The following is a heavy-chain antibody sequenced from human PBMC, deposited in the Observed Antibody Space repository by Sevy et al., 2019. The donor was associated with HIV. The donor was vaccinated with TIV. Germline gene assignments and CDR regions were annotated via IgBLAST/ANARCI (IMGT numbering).Heavy chain of an antibody. CDR2: IYHSGRT. CDR1: GGSISSGGYS. Sequence: SETLSLTCAVSGGSISSGGYSWSWIRQPPGKGLEWIGYIYHSGRTYYNPSLKSRVTISVDRSKNQFSLKLSSVTAADTAVYYCARDSVTTVTTPHFDYWGQGTLVTVSS. V-gene: IGHV4-30-2*01. D-gene: IGHD4-17*01. J-gene: IGHJ4*02. CDR3: ARDSVTTVTTPHFDY.